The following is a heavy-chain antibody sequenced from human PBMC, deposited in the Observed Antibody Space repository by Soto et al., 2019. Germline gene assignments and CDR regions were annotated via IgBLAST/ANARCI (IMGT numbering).Heavy chain of an antibody. V-gene: IGHV4-4*07. CDR3: VRDGTKTLRDWFDP. CDR2: IYATGTT. J-gene: IGHJ5*02. Sequence: SETLSLTCTVSGASISGFYGSWIRKSAGKGLGWIGRIYATGTTDYNPSLKSRVMMSVDTSKKQFSLKLRSVTAADTAVYYCVRDGTKTLRDWFDPWGQG. D-gene: IGHD1-1*01. CDR1: GASISGFY.